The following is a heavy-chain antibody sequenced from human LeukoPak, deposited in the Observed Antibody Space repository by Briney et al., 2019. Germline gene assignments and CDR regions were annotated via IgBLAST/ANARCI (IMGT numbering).Heavy chain of an antibody. Sequence: GGSLRLSCAASGNYWMRWVRQVPGKGLVWVSHINSDGSWTSYADSVKGRFTISKDNAKNTVYLQMNSLRAEDTAVYYCVSFYETYWGRGTLVTVSS. CDR3: VSFYETY. CDR2: INSDGSWT. CDR1: GNYW. D-gene: IGHD2/OR15-2a*01. V-gene: IGHV3-74*01. J-gene: IGHJ4*02.